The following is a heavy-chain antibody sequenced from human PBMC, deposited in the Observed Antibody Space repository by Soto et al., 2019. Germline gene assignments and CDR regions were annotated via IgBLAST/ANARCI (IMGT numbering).Heavy chain of an antibody. D-gene: IGHD2-15*01. Sequence: GESLKISCQGSGFSFIGYWIAWVRQTPGKGLEWMGIIYPDDSDTRYSPSFQGQVTISADKSISTAYLQWSSLKASDTAMYYCATPPYSDAFDIWGQGTMVTVSS. J-gene: IGHJ3*02. CDR2: IYPDDSDT. CDR1: GFSFIGYW. CDR3: ATPPYSDAFDI. V-gene: IGHV5-51*01.